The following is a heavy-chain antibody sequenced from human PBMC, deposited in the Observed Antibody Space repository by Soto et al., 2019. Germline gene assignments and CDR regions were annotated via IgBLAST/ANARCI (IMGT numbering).Heavy chain of an antibody. CDR1: GASISSHF. CDR3: ARSHSSGFVDY. Sequence: QVQLQESGPGLVKPSETLSLTCTVSGASISSHFWTWIRQPPGKGLEWNGYVYHSGRTNYNPSLKSRVTMSVDTSKDQFSLRLSSLTAADTAVYYCARSHSSGFVDYWGQGTLVIVSS. V-gene: IGHV4-59*11. CDR2: VYHSGRT. J-gene: IGHJ4*02. D-gene: IGHD6-25*01.